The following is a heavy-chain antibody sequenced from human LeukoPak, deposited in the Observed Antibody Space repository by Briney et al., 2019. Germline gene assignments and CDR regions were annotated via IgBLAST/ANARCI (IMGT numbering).Heavy chain of an antibody. CDR2: IYPGDSDT. CDR3: ARHDFGPPVGILGATGFDI. D-gene: IGHD1-26*01. Sequence: GESLKISCKGSGYSFTSYWIGWVRQMPGKGLEWMGIIYPGDSDTGYSPSFQGQVTISADKSISTAYLQWSSLKASDTAMYYCARHDFGPPVGILGATGFDIWGQGTMVTVSS. V-gene: IGHV5-51*01. J-gene: IGHJ3*02. CDR1: GYSFTSYW.